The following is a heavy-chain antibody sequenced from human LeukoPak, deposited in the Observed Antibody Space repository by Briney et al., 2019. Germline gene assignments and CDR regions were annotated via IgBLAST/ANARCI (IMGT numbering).Heavy chain of an antibody. Sequence: GGSLRLSCAASGFTFSNFTMSWVRQAPGGGLEWVSAILDCGADTSFADSVKGRFTICRDNSKNTLYLQMSSLRAEDTAVYSCAKDRLYYFDSSGYYDYWGQGTLVTVSS. CDR2: ILDCGADT. V-gene: IGHV3-23*01. CDR3: AKDRLYYFDSSGYYDY. J-gene: IGHJ4*02. CDR1: GFTFSNFT. D-gene: IGHD3-22*01.